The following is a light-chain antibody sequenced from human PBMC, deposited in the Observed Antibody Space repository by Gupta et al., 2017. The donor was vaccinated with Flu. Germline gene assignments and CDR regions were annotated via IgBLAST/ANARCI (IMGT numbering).Light chain of an antibody. J-gene: IGLJ1*01. CDR3: SSYTSVSTCV. Sequence: SSDIGSYDRVSWYQQTPDTAPKLIIYEVDNRPSGVPDRFSGSKSGNTASLTISGLQAEDEADYYCSSYTSVSTCVFGPGTKVTVL. CDR2: EVD. CDR1: SSDIGSYDR. V-gene: IGLV2-18*02.